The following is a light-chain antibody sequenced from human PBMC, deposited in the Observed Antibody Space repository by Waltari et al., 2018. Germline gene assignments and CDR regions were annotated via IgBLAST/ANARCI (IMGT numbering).Light chain of an antibody. V-gene: IGKV1-39*01. CDR1: QNIRTY. CDR2: GAS. Sequence: DIQMTQSPSSLSASVGDTVTVPCRASQNIRTYLNWYQQKTAKAPKPLIYGASTLQRGVPSRFRGSASGTEFTLTVTNLQPDDFATYFCQQSFSSPWTFGQGTTVNI. CDR3: QQSFSSPWT. J-gene: IGKJ1*01.